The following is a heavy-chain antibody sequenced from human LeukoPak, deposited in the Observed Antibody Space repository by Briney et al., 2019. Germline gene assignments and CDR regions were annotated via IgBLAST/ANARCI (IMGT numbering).Heavy chain of an antibody. CDR2: IYYSGST. CDR3: ARAGYSSSWYPIY. D-gene: IGHD6-13*01. J-gene: IGHJ4*02. Sequence: SETLSLTCTVSGGSISSYYWSWIRQPPGKGLEWIGYIYYSGSTNYNPSLKSRVTISVDTSKNQFSLKLSSVTAADTAVYYCARAGYSSSWYPIYWGQGTLVTVSS. V-gene: IGHV4-59*01. CDR1: GGSISSYY.